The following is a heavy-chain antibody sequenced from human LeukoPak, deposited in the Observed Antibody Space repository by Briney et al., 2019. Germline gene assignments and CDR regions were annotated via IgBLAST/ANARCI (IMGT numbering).Heavy chain of an antibody. CDR1: GGSISSYY. CDR2: IYYSGST. Sequence: SETLSLTCTVSGGSISSYYWSWIRQPPGKGLEWIGFIYYSGSTNYNPSLKSRVTISVDMSKNQFSLKLSSVTAADTAVYFCARGYSYGYSFDYWGQGTLVTVSS. V-gene: IGHV4-59*01. J-gene: IGHJ4*02. D-gene: IGHD5-18*01. CDR3: ARGYSYGYSFDY.